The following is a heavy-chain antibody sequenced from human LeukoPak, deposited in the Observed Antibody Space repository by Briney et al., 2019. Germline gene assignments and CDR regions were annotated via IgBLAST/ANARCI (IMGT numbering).Heavy chain of an antibody. CDR1: GGSFSGYY. V-gene: IGHV4-34*01. D-gene: IGHD5-24*01. CDR2: INHSGST. J-gene: IGHJ6*03. CDR3: ARRKMAGAPYYYYYMDV. Sequence: SETLSLTCAVYGGSFSGYYWSWIRQPPGKGLEWIGEINHSGSTNYNPSLKSRVTISVDTSKNQFSLKLSSVTAADTAVYYCARRKMAGAPYYYYYMDVWGKGTTVTISS.